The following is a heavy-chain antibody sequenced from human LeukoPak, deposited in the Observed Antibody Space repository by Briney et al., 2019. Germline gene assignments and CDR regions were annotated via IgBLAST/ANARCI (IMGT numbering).Heavy chain of an antibody. CDR1: GYTFTSYD. CDR2: VNPNSGNT. V-gene: IGHV1-8*02. CDR3: ARGPTYYDILTGSNWFDP. Sequence: GASVKVSCKASGYTFTSYDINWVRQATGQGLEWMGWVNPNSGNTGYAQKFQGRVTMTRNTSISTAYMELSSLRSEDTAVYYCARGPTYYDILTGSNWFDPWGQGTLVTVSS. D-gene: IGHD3-9*01. J-gene: IGHJ5*02.